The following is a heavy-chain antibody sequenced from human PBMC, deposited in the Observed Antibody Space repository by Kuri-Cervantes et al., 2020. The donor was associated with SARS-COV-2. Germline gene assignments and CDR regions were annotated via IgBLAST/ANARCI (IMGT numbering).Heavy chain of an antibody. Sequence: GGSLRLSCAASGFTFSGHWIHWVRQAPGKGLVWVSRINPDGSYTNNADSVKGRFTLSRDNAKNMLLLHMNSLRAEDTAVCYCVRDGHHWNYDYWGQGTLVTVSS. V-gene: IGHV3-74*01. CDR2: INPDGSYT. J-gene: IGHJ4*02. D-gene: IGHD1-1*01. CDR3: VRDGHHWNYDY. CDR1: GFTFSGHW.